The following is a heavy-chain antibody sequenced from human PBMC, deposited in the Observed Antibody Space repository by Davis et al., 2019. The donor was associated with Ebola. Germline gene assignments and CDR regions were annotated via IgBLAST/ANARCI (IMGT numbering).Heavy chain of an antibody. J-gene: IGHJ4*02. V-gene: IGHV3-23*01. D-gene: IGHD3-10*01. Sequence: GGSLRLSCVASGFTFSSYAMSWVRQAPGKGPEWVSAISGSGGSTYYADSVKGRFTISRDNSKNTLYLQMNSLRAEDTAVYYCAKDRVLLWFRELLLDYWGQGTLVTVSS. CDR2: ISGSGGST. CDR1: GFTFSSYA. CDR3: AKDRVLLWFRELLLDY.